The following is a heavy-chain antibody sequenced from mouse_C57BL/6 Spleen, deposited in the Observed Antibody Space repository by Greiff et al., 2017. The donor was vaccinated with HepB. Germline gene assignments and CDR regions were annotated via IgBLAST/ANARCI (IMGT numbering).Heavy chain of an antibody. J-gene: IGHJ3*01. CDR2: INPDSSTI. Sequence: EVQLQQSGGGLVQPGGSLKLSCAPSGIDFSRYWMSWVRRAPGKGLEWIGEINPDSSTINYAPSLKDKFIISRDNAKNTLYLQMSKVRSEDTALYYCATIYYGYDGFAYWGQGTLVTVSA. D-gene: IGHD2-2*01. CDR3: ATIYYGYDGFAY. CDR1: GIDFSRYW. V-gene: IGHV4-1*01.